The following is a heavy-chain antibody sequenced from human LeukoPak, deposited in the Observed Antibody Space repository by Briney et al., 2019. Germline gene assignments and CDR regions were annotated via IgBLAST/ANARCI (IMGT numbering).Heavy chain of an antibody. J-gene: IGHJ5*02. CDR3: ATVEYSSGWRYNWFDP. D-gene: IGHD6-19*01. CDR2: FDPEDGET. CDR1: GYTLTELS. V-gene: IGHV1-24*01. Sequence: ASVKVSCKVSGYTLTELSMHWVRQAPGKGLEWMGGFDPEDGETIYAQKFQGRVTMTEDTSTDTAYMELSSLRSEDTAVHYCATVEYSSGWRYNWFDPWGQGTLVTVSS.